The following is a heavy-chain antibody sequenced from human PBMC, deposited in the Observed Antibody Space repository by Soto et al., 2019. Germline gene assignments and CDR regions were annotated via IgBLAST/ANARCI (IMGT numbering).Heavy chain of an antibody. D-gene: IGHD2-8*01. V-gene: IGHV3-7*01. Sequence: EVPLVESGGGLVQPGGSLRLSCAASGFTFSSYWMNWVRQAPGKGLEWVANIKQDGSEKYYVDSVKGRFTISRDNAKNSLYLQMNSLRAEDTAVYYCARASRFVRCANGVCWTNFFDYWGQGTLVTVSS. CDR1: GFTFSSYW. CDR3: ARASRFVRCANGVCWTNFFDY. CDR2: IKQDGSEK. J-gene: IGHJ4*02.